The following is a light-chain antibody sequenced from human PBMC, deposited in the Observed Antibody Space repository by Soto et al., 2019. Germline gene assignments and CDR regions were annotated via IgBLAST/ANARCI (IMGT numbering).Light chain of an antibody. Sequence: EIVMTQSPATLSVSPGGRATLSCRASQSIGDTLAWYQQKPGQAPRLLIDGASTRAPGFPDRVSASGSRTAFTVNISSLKSEDFAVYYCQQYNYWPWTFGQGTKVDIK. CDR2: GAS. J-gene: IGKJ1*01. CDR3: QQYNYWPWT. CDR1: QSIGDT. V-gene: IGKV3-15*01.